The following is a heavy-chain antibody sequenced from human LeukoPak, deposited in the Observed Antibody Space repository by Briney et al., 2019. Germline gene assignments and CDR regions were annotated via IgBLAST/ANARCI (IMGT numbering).Heavy chain of an antibody. CDR1: GFTFSDYY. CDR2: ISSSRSTI. V-gene: IGHV3-11*01. Sequence: GGSLRLFCAASGFTFSDYYMSWIREAPGKGLECVSYISSSRSTIYYADSLKGRFTISRDNAKNSLYLQMNSLRAEDTAVYYCARDLPAIGGDYWGQGTLVTVSS. D-gene: IGHD2-21*02. J-gene: IGHJ4*02. CDR3: ARDLPAIGGDY.